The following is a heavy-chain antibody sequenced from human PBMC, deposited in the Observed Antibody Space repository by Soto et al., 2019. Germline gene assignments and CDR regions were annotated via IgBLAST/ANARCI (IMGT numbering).Heavy chain of an antibody. J-gene: IGHJ6*02. V-gene: IGHV3-23*01. CDR2: ISESGDST. CDR1: GFSFSSYA. D-gene: IGHD3-10*01. Sequence: EVQLLQSGGGSVQPGGSLRLSCAGSGFSFSSYAMSWVRQAPGKGLEWVSGISESGDSTHHADSVKGRFTIARDNSKNTLLLQMNSLRAEDTAVYYCAKGNFGSGDYYGTDVWGQGTTVTVSS. CDR3: AKGNFGSGDYYGTDV.